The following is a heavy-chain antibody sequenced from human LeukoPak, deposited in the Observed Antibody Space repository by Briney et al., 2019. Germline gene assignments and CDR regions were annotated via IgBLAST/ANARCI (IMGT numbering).Heavy chain of an antibody. CDR2: ISYDGSNK. J-gene: IGHJ6*02. CDR3: ARDRGVYYYYGMDV. D-gene: IGHD3-10*01. Sequence: GGSLRLSCAASGFTFSSYAMHGVRQAPGKGLEGVAVISYDGSNKYYADSVKGRFTISRDNSKNTLYLQMNSLSAEDTAVYYCARDRGVYYYYGMDVWGQGTTVTVSS. CDR1: GFTFSSYA. V-gene: IGHV3-30-3*01.